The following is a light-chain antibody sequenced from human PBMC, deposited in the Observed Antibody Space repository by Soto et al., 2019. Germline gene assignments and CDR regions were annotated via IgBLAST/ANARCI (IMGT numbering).Light chain of an antibody. CDR3: QQYTSFPLT. V-gene: IGKV1-5*03. Sequence: DVQMTQSPSTLSASVGDRVTITCRASQSISSWLAWYQQKPAKAPNLLIYETSNLESGVPSRFSGSGSGTESTLTISSLQPDDFATYFCQQYTSFPLTFGGGTKVEI. CDR2: ETS. CDR1: QSISSW. J-gene: IGKJ4*01.